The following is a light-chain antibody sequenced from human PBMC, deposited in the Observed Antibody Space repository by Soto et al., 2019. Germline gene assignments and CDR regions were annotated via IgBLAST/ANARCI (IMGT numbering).Light chain of an antibody. V-gene: IGLV2-14*01. CDR3: RSYTSSSTLGV. Sequence: QSVLTQPASVSGSPGQSITISCTGTSSDVGGYNYVSWYQQHPGKAPKLMIYEVNNRPSGVSNRFSGSKSGSTASLTISGLQAEDEADYYCRSYTSSSTLGVFGTGTKVTVL. CDR1: SSDVGGYNY. CDR2: EVN. J-gene: IGLJ1*01.